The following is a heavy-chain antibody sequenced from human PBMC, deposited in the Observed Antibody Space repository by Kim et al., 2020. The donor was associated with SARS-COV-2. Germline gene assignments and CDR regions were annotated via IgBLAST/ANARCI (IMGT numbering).Heavy chain of an antibody. D-gene: IGHD2-15*01. J-gene: IGHJ4*02. V-gene: IGHV3-9*01. CDR3: AKDLSPLAATPTG. Sequence: YAHSVKGRFTIYRDNAKNSLYLQLHSLRAEDTALYYCAKDLSPLAATPTGWGQGTLVTVSS.